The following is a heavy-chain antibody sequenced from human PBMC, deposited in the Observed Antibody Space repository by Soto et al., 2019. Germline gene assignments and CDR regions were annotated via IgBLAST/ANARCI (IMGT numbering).Heavy chain of an antibody. CDR3: ATGPTYYYDSSGYYYD. Sequence: ASVKVSCKASGYTFSSYAIHWVRQAPGQGLEWMGGFDPEDGETIYAQKFQGRVTMTEDTSTDTAYMELSSLRSEDTAVYYCATGPTYYYDSSGYYYDWGQGTLVTVSS. D-gene: IGHD3-22*01. CDR1: GYTFSSYA. J-gene: IGHJ4*02. V-gene: IGHV1-24*01. CDR2: FDPEDGET.